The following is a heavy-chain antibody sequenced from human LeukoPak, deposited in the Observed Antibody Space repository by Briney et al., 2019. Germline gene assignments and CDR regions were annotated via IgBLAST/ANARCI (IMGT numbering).Heavy chain of an antibody. CDR3: AKMQGYFDY. CDR1: GLTFSSYG. V-gene: IGHV3-23*01. CDR2: ITGGGGTT. Sequence: GGSLRLSCEASGLTFSSYGMSWVRQAPGKGLQWVSAITGGGGTTYYADSVKGRFTISRDNSKNMLYLQMYSLRAEDTAVYYCAKMQGYFDYWGQGTLVPVSS. J-gene: IGHJ4*02.